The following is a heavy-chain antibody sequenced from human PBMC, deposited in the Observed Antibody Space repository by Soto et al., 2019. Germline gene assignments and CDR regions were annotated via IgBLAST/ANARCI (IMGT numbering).Heavy chain of an antibody. CDR3: ARDRPDISNPTDHPMFDL. D-gene: IGHD6-6*01. V-gene: IGHV3-74*01. J-gene: IGHJ5*02. CDR2: INSDGSST. CDR1: GFIFSSHW. Sequence: EVQLVESGGGLVQPGGSLRLSCAASGFIFSSHWMHWVRQSAEKGLVWVSRINSDGSSTAYADSVKGRFTISRDNAKNTLYLQMNSLRVDDTAVYYCARDRPDISNPTDHPMFDLWGPGTQVTVSS.